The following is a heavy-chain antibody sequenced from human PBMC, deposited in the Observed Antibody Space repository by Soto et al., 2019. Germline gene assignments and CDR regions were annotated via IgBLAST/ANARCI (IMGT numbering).Heavy chain of an antibody. CDR2: ISGSSGTT. CDR1: GFTFSSYA. V-gene: IGHV3-23*01. Sequence: GGSLRLSCAASGFTFSSYAMSWVRQAPGKGLEWVSSISGSSGTTYYADSVKGRFTISRDNAKNTLYLQMNSLRAEDTAVYYCARDITYGSGSSFDYWGQGTLVTVSS. J-gene: IGHJ4*02. CDR3: ARDITYGSGSSFDY. D-gene: IGHD3-10*01.